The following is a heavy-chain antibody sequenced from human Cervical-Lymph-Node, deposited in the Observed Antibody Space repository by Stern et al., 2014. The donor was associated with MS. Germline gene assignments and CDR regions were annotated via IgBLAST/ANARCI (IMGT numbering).Heavy chain of an antibody. V-gene: IGHV4-61*08. J-gene: IGHJ4*02. CDR2: IYHSGSS. CDR1: GVSVSSDAYY. CDR3: GKQVRE. Sequence: VQLVESGPGLVKPSETLSLTCIVSGVSVSSDAYYWSWIRQSPGKGLEWLGYIYHSGSSSYNPSLKSRVTMSVDTSKNQFSLRLTSVTPADTAVYYCGKQVREWGRGTLVTVSS.